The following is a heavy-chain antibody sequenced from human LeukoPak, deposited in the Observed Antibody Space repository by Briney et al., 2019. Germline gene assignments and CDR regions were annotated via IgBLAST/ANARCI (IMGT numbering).Heavy chain of an antibody. CDR1: GFTVSSNS. CDR3: AKDLYGFYAMDV. J-gene: IGHJ6*02. CDR2: ISGSGDSS. Sequence: GGSLRLSCAASGFTVSSNSMSWVRQAPGEGLEWVSGISGSGDSSYYADSVKGRFTISRDNSGNTLYLQMNSLRAEDTAVYYCAKDLYGFYAMDVWGQGTTVTVSS. V-gene: IGHV3-23*01. D-gene: IGHD4-17*01.